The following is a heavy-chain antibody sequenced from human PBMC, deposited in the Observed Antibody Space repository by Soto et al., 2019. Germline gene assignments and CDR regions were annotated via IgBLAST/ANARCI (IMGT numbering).Heavy chain of an antibody. D-gene: IGHD6-6*01. J-gene: IGHJ6*03. CDR1: GGSISSSSYY. V-gene: IGHV4-39*01. CDR2: IYYSGST. Sequence: QLQLQESGPGLVKPSETLSLTCTVSGGSISSSSYYWGWIRQPPGKGLEWIGSIYYSGSTYYNPSLKSRVTISVDTSKNQFSLKLSSVTAADTAVYYCARCSSLVADYYYYYYMDVWGKGTTVTVSS. CDR3: ARCSSLVADYYYYYYMDV.